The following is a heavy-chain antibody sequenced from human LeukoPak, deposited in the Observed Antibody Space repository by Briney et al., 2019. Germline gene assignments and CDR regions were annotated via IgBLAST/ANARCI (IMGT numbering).Heavy chain of an antibody. Sequence: PGGSLRLSCAASGFTFNNYAMTWVRQTPGRGLEWVSAISGSGGSTYYADSVKGRFTISRDNSKNTLYLQMNSLRAEDTAVYYCAKEASIAARAYYFDYWGQGTLVTVSS. J-gene: IGHJ4*02. CDR1: GFTFNNYA. CDR2: ISGSGGST. D-gene: IGHD6-6*01. CDR3: AKEASIAARAYYFDY. V-gene: IGHV3-23*01.